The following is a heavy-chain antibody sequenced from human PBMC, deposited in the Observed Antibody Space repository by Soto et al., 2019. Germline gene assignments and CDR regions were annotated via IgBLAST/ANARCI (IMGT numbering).Heavy chain of an antibody. Sequence: PSETLSLTCTVSGGSISSYYWSWIRQPPGKGLEWIGYIYYSGSTNYNPSLKSRVTISVDTSKNQFSLKLSSVTAADTAVYYCARVHYDSSGAIDYWGQGTLVTGLL. D-gene: IGHD3-22*01. CDR1: GGSISSYY. J-gene: IGHJ4*02. V-gene: IGHV4-59*01. CDR2: IYYSGST. CDR3: ARVHYDSSGAIDY.